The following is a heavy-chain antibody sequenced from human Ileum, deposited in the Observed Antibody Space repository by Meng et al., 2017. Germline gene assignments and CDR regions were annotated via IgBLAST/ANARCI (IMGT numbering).Heavy chain of an antibody. D-gene: IGHD4-17*01. J-gene: IGHJ3*01. CDR1: GFTFSDFA. Sequence: GGSLRLSCAASGFTFSDFAMTWVRQAPGKGLEWISTLSAIGDYAYYAESVKGRFSISRDNIQNMLYLQMHSLRADDTAIFYCAKPMTVSTPYDGFHVWGQGT. CDR2: LSAIGDYA. V-gene: IGHV3-23*01. CDR3: AKPMTVSTPYDGFHV.